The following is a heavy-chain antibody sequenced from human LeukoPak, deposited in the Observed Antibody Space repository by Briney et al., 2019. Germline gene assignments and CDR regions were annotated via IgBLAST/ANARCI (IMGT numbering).Heavy chain of an antibody. V-gene: IGHV3-30*04. J-gene: IGHJ6*02. Sequence: GGSLRLSCAASGFTFSSYAMHWVRQAPGKGLEWVAVISYDGSNKYYADSVKGRFTISRDNSKNTLYLQMNSLRAEDTAVYYCATGSGSYYNRKPHHYYGMDVWGQGTTVTVSS. CDR1: GFTFSSYA. CDR3: ATGSGSYYNRKPHHYYGMDV. D-gene: IGHD3-10*01. CDR2: ISYDGSNK.